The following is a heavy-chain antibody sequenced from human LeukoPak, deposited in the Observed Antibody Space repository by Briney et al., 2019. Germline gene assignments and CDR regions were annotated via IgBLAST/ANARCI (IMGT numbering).Heavy chain of an antibody. Sequence: SETLSLTCAVYGGSFSGYYWSWIRQPPGKGLEWIGEINHSGSTNYNPSLKSRVTISVDTSKNQFSLKLSSVTAADTAVYYCARADCGGDCYSWYYSDYWGQGTLVTVSS. D-gene: IGHD2-21*02. V-gene: IGHV4-34*01. J-gene: IGHJ4*02. CDR3: ARADCGGDCYSWYYSDY. CDR1: GGSFSGYY. CDR2: INHSGST.